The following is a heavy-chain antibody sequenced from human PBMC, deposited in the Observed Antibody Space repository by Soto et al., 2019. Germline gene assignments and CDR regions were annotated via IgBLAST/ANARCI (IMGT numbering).Heavy chain of an antibody. CDR2: ISYDGSNK. V-gene: IGHV3-30*18. J-gene: IGHJ6*02. CDR1: GFTFSSYG. Sequence: QVQLVESGGGVVQPGRSLRLSCAASGFTFSSYGMHWVRQAPGKGLEWVAVISYDGSNKYYADSVKGRFTISRDNSKNTLYLQMNSLIAEDTAVYYCEKDAYCSSTSCYTFYYYYGMDVWGQGTTVTVSS. D-gene: IGHD2-2*02. CDR3: EKDAYCSSTSCYTFYYYYGMDV.